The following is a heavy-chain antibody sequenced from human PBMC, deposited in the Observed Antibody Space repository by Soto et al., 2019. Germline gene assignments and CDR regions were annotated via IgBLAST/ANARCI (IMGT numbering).Heavy chain of an antibody. J-gene: IGHJ6*02. CDR3: ARTDYSNYVLGYYGMDV. D-gene: IGHD4-4*01. CDR1: GGSISSSSYY. V-gene: IGHV4-39*01. Sequence: ETLSLTCTVSGGSISSSSYYWGWIRQPPGKGLEWIGSIYYSGSTYYNPSLKSRVTISVDTSKNQFSLKLSSVTAADTAVYYCARTDYSNYVLGYYGMDVWGQGTTVTVSS. CDR2: IYYSGST.